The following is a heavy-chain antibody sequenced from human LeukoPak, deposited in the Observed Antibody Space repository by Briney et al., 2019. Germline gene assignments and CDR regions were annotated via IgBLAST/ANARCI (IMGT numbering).Heavy chain of an antibody. Sequence: GGSLRLSCAASGFTFSSYAMNWVRQAPGKGLEWVAVIWYDGSNENYADSVKGRFIISRDNSKNTLYLQMNSLRAEDTAVYYCAKNSGGSCYQAIAYWGQGTLVTVSS. V-gene: IGHV3-33*06. J-gene: IGHJ4*02. CDR1: GFTFSSYA. CDR3: AKNSGGSCYQAIAY. D-gene: IGHD2-15*01. CDR2: IWYDGSNE.